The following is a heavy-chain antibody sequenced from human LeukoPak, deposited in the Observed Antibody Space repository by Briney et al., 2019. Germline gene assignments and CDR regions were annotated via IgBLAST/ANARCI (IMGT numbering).Heavy chain of an antibody. D-gene: IGHD2-2*02. Sequence: SETLSLTCAVYGGSFSGYYWSWIRQPPGKGLEWIGEINHSGSTNYNPSLKSRVTISVDTSKNQFSLKLSSVAAADTAVYYCARREDCSSTSCYRGWFDPWGQGTLVTVSS. V-gene: IGHV4-34*01. CDR3: ARREDCSSTSCYRGWFDP. CDR2: INHSGST. J-gene: IGHJ5*02. CDR1: GGSFSGYY.